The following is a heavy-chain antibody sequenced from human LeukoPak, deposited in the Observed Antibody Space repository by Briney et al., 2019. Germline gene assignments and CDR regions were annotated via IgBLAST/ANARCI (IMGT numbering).Heavy chain of an antibody. CDR2: INAGNGNT. D-gene: IGHD6-13*01. Sequence: ASVKVSCKASGYTFTSYAMHWVRQAPGQRLEWMGWINAGNGNTKYSQKFQGRVTITRDTSASTAYMELSSLRSEDTAVHYCARGYSSSWYSAFDYWGQGTLVTVSS. J-gene: IGHJ4*02. CDR3: ARGYSSSWYSAFDY. CDR1: GYTFTSYA. V-gene: IGHV1-3*01.